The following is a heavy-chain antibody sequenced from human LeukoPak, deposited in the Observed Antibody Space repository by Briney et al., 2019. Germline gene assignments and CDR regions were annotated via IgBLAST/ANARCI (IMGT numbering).Heavy chain of an antibody. CDR3: VREGDFGFGDSTFMDV. CDR1: GFIFSSYE. V-gene: IGHV3-48*03. Sequence: GGSLRLSCVGSGFIFSSYEMNWVRQAPGKGRDGLSYISESGTKIYNADSVKGRFTISRDNSKNSLYLQMKSLRVEDTAVYYCVREGDFGFGDSTFMDVWGKGTTVRISS. D-gene: IGHD3-10*01. CDR2: ISESGTKI. J-gene: IGHJ6*03.